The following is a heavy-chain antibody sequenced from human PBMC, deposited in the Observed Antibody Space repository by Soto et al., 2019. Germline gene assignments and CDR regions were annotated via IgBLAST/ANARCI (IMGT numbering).Heavy chain of an antibody. CDR3: AREGKTYFYDSSGYGRERLYFQD. D-gene: IGHD3-22*01. CDR2: IYHSGST. Sequence: HPYAVSGGTLRRRTWRGCGRQPPGKGLEWIGEIYHSGSTNYNPSLKSRVTISVDKAKNQFSLKLSSVTAADTAGYYCAREGKTYFYDSSGYGRERLYFQDWCQG. CDR1: GGTLRRRTW. V-gene: IGHV4-4*02. J-gene: IGHJ4*02.